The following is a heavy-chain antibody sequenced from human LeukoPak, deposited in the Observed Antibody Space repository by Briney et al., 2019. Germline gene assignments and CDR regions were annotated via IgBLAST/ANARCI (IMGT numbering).Heavy chain of an antibody. V-gene: IGHV1-69*01. CDR3: ARGRFLEWLLSGAFDI. CDR1: GGTFSSYA. D-gene: IGHD3-3*01. CDR2: IIPIFGTA. J-gene: IGHJ3*02. Sequence: SVKVSCKASGGTFSSYAISWVRQAPGQGLEWMGGIIPIFGTANYAQKFQGRVTITVDESTSTAYMELSSLRSEDTAVYYCARGRFLEWLLSGAFDIWGQGTMVTVSS.